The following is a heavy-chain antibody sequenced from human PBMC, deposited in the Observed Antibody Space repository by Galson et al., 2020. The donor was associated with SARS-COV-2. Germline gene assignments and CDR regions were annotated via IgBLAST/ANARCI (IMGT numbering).Heavy chain of an antibody. CDR2: IYHSGST. CDR1: GGSISSSNW. D-gene: IGHD3-22*01. CDR3: AREETDYDSSGPVYYYYGMDV. J-gene: IGHJ6*02. Sequence: TLSLTCAVSGGSISSSNWWSWVRQPPGKGLEWIGEIYHSGSTNYNPSLKSRVTISVDKSKNQFSLKLSSVTAADTAVYYCAREETDYDSSGPVYYYYGMDVWGQWTTVTVSS. V-gene: IGHV4-4*02.